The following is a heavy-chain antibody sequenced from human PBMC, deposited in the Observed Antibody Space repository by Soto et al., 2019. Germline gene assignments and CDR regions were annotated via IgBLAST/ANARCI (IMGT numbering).Heavy chain of an antibody. CDR1: GGSITSGDYY. CDR3: ARAVPGSTGTLHSGSGIFYVSPFDY. J-gene: IGHJ4*02. CDR2: NYFSGRA. D-gene: IGHD3-10*01. Sequence: SETLSLTCTVSGGSITSGDYYWSWIRQQPGKGLEWIGYNYFSGRAHYSPSLKSRLTISVDPSKNQFSLKLTSVTAADTAVYYCARAVPGSTGTLHSGSGIFYVSPFDYWGQGDLVTVSS. V-gene: IGHV4-31*03.